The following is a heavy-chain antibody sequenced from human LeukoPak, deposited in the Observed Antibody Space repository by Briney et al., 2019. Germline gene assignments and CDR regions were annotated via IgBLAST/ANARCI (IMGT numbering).Heavy chain of an antibody. D-gene: IGHD3-22*01. V-gene: IGHV3-33*06. CDR3: AKEGYYYDSSGYYYPHGAFDI. J-gene: IGHJ3*02. CDR2: IWYDGSNK. CDR1: GFPFSNHA. Sequence: GGSLRLSCAASGFPFSNHAMNWVRQAPGKGLEWVAVIWYDGSNKYYADSVKGRFTISRDNSKNTLYLQMNSLRAEDTAVYYCAKEGYYYDSSGYYYPHGAFDIWGQGTMVTVSS.